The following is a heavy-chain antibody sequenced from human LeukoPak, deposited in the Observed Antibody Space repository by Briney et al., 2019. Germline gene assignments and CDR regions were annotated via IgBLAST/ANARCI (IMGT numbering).Heavy chain of an antibody. CDR3: ATEYDFWSGFDY. J-gene: IGHJ4*02. CDR2: MYTSSIYTSNLS. CDR1: GGSTSVYY. D-gene: IGHD3-3*01. V-gene: IGHV4-4*07. Sequence: SETLSLTCSVSGGSTSVYYWSWIRLPAGKGLEWIGRMYTSSIYTSNLSNYNPSLKSRISMSVDRSRNQFSLHLRSVTAADTGVYYCATEYDFWSGFDYWGQGILVTVSS.